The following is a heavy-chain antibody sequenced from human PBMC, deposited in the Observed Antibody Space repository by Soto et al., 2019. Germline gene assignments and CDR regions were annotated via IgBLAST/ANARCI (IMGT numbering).Heavy chain of an antibody. D-gene: IGHD3-10*01. Sequence: QPGGSLRLSCAASGFTFSSYGMHWVRQAPGKGLEWVAVISYDGSNKYYADSVKGRFTISRDNSKNTLYLQMNSLRAEDTAVYYCASSFGAGDNAFDIWGQGTMVTVSS. V-gene: IGHV3-30*03. CDR1: GFTFSSYG. J-gene: IGHJ3*02. CDR2: ISYDGSNK. CDR3: ASSFGAGDNAFDI.